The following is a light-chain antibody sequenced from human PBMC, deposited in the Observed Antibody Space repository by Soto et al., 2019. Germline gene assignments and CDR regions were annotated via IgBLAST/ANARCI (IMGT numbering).Light chain of an antibody. CDR1: QSVSSN. J-gene: IGKJ4*01. CDR3: QQYNNWPPLT. V-gene: IGKV3-15*01. Sequence: VMTQSPATLSVSPGERATPSCRASQSVSSNLAWYQQKPGQAPRLLIYGASTRATGIPARFSGSGSGTEFTLTISSLQSEDFAVYYCQQYNNWPPLTFGGGTGGYQT. CDR2: GAS.